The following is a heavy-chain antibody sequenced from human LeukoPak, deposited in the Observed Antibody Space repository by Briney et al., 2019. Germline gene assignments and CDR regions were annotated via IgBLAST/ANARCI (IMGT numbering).Heavy chain of an antibody. D-gene: IGHD1-26*01. V-gene: IGHV1-18*01. CDR1: GYTFTSYD. J-gene: IGHJ4*02. CDR3: ARASQLPRICDY. Sequence: ASVKVSCKASGYTFTSYDITWVRQAPGQGLEWMGWISTYNGNTNYAQNLQGRVTMTTDTSTSTAYMELRSLRSDDTAVYYCARASQLPRICDYWGQGTLVTVSS. CDR2: ISTYNGNT.